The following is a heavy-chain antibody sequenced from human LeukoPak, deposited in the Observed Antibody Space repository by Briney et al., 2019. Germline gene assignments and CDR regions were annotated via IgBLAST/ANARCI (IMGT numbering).Heavy chain of an antibody. CDR1: GFIFSGYD. J-gene: IGHJ4*02. CDR3: ASEFDSSGYSY. D-gene: IGHD3-22*01. CDR2: ISSTSFSI. Sequence: GGSLRLSCAASGFIFSGYDMSWIRQSAGKGLEWISYISSTSFSIKYAASVEGRFTISRDNTKKLVHLQMNNLRAEDTAVYYCASEFDSSGYSYWGQGTPVTVSS. V-gene: IGHV3-11*01.